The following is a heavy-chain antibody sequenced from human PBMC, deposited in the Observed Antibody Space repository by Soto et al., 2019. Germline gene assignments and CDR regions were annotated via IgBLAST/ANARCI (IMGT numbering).Heavy chain of an antibody. Sequence: PGGSLRLSCAASGFTFSSYAMHWVRQAPGKGLEWVAVISYDGSNKYYAESVKGRFTISRDNSKNTLYLQMNSLRAEDTAVYYCARGIADFWSGYYTFQYYYYYYGMDVWGQGTTVTVSS. CDR1: GFTFSSYA. J-gene: IGHJ6*02. CDR2: ISYDGSNK. V-gene: IGHV3-30-3*01. CDR3: ARGIADFWSGYYTFQYYYYYYGMDV. D-gene: IGHD3-3*01.